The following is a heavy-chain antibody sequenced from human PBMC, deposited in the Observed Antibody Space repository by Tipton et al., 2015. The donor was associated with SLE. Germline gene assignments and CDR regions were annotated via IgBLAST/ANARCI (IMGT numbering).Heavy chain of an antibody. J-gene: IGHJ3*02. V-gene: IGHV4-39*07. D-gene: IGHD3-10*01. Sequence: TLSLTCTVSGGSISSTTYYWGRIRQPPGKGLEWIGIIYYSGSSYCNPSLKSRVTISVDTSKNKFSLRLSSVTAADTAVYYCAREDRINTERGVIMDAFDIWGQGTMVTVSS. CDR1: GGSISSTTYY. CDR2: IYYSGSS. CDR3: AREDRINTERGVIMDAFDI.